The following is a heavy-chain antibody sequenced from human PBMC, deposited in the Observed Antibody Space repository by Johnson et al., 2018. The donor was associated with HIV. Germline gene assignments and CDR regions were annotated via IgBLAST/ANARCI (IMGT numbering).Heavy chain of an antibody. V-gene: IGHV3-66*02. CDR2: ISCGGRT. CDR1: GFSVSTSY. CDR3: AKERHLVRAFDL. D-gene: IGHD6-6*01. Sequence: VQLVESGGGVVQPGRSLRLSCAASGFSVSTSYMTWVRQAPGKGLAWVSSISCGGRTYYADSVKGRFTISRDNSKDMLYLQMNSLRAEDTAVYYCAKERHLVRAFDLWGQGTMVTVSS. J-gene: IGHJ3*01.